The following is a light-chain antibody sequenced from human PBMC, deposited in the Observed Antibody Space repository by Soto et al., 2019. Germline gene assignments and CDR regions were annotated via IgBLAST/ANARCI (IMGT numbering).Light chain of an antibody. CDR1: QSVSSN. CDR3: QQYGSPPTT. J-gene: IGKJ1*01. V-gene: IGKV3-20*01. Sequence: EIVMTQSPVTLSVSPGERATLSCRASQSVSSNLAWYQHKPGQAPRLLIYGATSRATGIPDRFSGSGSGTDFTLTISRLEPEDFAVYFCQQYGSPPTTFGQGTKVDIK. CDR2: GAT.